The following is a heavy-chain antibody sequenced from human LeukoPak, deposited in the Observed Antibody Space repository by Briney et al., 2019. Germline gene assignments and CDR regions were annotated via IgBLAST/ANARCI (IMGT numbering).Heavy chain of an antibody. V-gene: IGHV4-59*01. CDR3: ARGIVGATIGY. CDR1: GVSISSYY. D-gene: IGHD1-26*01. Sequence: SETLSLTCTVSGVSISSYYWSWIRQPPGKGLEWIGYIYYSGSTNYNPSLKSRVTISVDTSKNQFSLKLSSVTAADTAVYYCARGIVGATIGYWGQGTLVTVSS. J-gene: IGHJ4*02. CDR2: IYYSGST.